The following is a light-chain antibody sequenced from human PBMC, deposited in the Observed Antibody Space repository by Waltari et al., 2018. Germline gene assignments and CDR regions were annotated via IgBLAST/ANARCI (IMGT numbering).Light chain of an antibody. CDR2: DAS. CDR3: QHYGISPRT. J-gene: IGKJ1*01. Sequence: EIVLTQSPDTLSLSPGDRATVSCRASQSVSKYYLAWYQQKPGQSPRVLIYDASTRAAGIPDRFSGSGSGTDFTLTISGLEPQDIAVYYCQHYGISPRTFGQGTKVEMK. V-gene: IGKV3-20*01. CDR1: QSVSKYY.